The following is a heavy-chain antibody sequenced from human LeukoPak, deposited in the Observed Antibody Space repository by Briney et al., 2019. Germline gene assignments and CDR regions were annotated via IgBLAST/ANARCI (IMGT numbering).Heavy chain of an antibody. V-gene: IGHV3-64D*06. Sequence: GGSLRLSCSASGFTFSSYAMHWVRQAPGKGLEYVSVISSNGGSTYYADSVKDRFTISRDNSKNTRYLQMSSLRAEDTAVYYCVKGSDSSGYYNFDYWGQGTLVTVSS. CDR2: ISSNGGST. CDR3: VKGSDSSGYYNFDY. D-gene: IGHD3-22*01. J-gene: IGHJ4*02. CDR1: GFTFSSYA.